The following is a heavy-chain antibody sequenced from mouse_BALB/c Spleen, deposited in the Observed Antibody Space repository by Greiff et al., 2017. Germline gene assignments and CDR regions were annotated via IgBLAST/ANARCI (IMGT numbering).Heavy chain of an antibody. CDR1: GFTFSSYT. CDR2: ISNGGGST. V-gene: IGHV5-12-2*01. D-gene: IGHD1-1*01. CDR3: ARRSSYGDY. Sequence: DVKLVESGGGLVQPGGSLKLSCAASGFTFSSYTMSWVRQTPEKRLEWVAYISNGGGSTYYPDTVKGRFTISRDNAKNTLYLQMSSLKSEDTAMYYCARRSSYGDYWGQGTSVTVSS. J-gene: IGHJ4*01.